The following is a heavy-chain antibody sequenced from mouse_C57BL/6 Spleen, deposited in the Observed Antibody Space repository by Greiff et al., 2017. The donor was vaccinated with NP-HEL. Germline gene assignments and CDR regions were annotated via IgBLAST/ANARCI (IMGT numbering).Heavy chain of an antibody. D-gene: IGHD3-2*02. J-gene: IGHJ3*01. CDR2: IYPGDGDT. V-gene: IGHV1-82*01. CDR1: GYAFSSSW. Sequence: QVQLKESGPELVKPGASVKISCKASGYAFSSSWMNWVKQRPGKGLEWIGRIYPGDGDTNYNGKFKGKATLTADKSSSTAYMQLSSLTSEDSAVYFCARGGYGFAYWGQGTLVTVSA. CDR3: ARGGYGFAY.